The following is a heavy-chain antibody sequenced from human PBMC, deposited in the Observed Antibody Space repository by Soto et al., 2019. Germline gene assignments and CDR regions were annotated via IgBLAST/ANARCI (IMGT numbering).Heavy chain of an antibody. CDR1: GGTLSSFA. CDR2: IIPIVGTA. V-gene: IGHV1-69*11. J-gene: IGHJ5*02. D-gene: IGHD3-22*01. Sequence: ASVKVSCKTSGGTLSSFAISWVRQAPGQGLEWMGTIIPIVGTANYAQKFQGRVTVTADESTISAYMELSSLRSEDTAVYYCAREGRYYDSSGYLAWFDPWGQGTLVTVS. CDR3: AREGRYYDSSGYLAWFDP.